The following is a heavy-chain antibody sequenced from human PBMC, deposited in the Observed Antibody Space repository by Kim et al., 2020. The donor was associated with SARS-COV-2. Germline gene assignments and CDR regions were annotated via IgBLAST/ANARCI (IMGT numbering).Heavy chain of an antibody. Sequence: GGSLRLSCAASGFTFSSYSMNWVRQAPGKGLEWVSSISSSSSYIYYADSVKGRFTISRDNAKNSLYLQMNSLRAEDTAVYYCARDENHLYDSSCSDYWGQGTLVTVSS. J-gene: IGHJ4*02. CDR1: GFTFSSYS. V-gene: IGHV3-21*01. CDR2: ISSSSSYI. CDR3: ARDENHLYDSSCSDY. D-gene: IGHD3-22*01.